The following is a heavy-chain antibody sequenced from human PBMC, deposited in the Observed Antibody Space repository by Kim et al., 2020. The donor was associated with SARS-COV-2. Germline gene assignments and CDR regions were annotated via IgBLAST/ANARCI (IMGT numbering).Heavy chain of an antibody. D-gene: IGHD2-8*01. Sequence: YYADSVRGRFTISRDNSKNTVYLQMHTLRAEDTALYFCAKYCSNSVCFFDSWGQGTQVTVSS. V-gene: IGHV3-23*01. J-gene: IGHJ4*02. CDR3: AKYCSNSVCFFDS.